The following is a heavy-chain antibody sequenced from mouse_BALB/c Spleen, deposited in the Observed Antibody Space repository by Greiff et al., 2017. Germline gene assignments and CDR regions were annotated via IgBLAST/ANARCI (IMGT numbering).Heavy chain of an antibody. J-gene: IGHJ4*01. CDR1: GFTFSSYA. D-gene: IGHD1-1*01. CDR3: ARETTVVADYYAMDY. CDR2: ISRGGSYT. Sequence: EVQGVESGGGLVKPGGSLKLSCAASGFTFSSYAMSWVRQSPEKRLEWVAEISRGGSYTYYPDTVTGRFTISRDNAKNTLYLEMSSLRSEDTAMYYCARETTVVADYYAMDYWGQGTSVTVSS. V-gene: IGHV5-9-4*01.